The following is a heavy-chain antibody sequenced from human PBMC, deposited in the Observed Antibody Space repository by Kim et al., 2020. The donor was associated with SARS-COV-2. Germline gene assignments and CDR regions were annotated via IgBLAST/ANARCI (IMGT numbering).Heavy chain of an antibody. J-gene: IGHJ5*02. D-gene: IGHD3-3*01. Sequence: GGSLRLSCAASGFTFSSYAMSWVRQAPGKGLEWVSAISGSGGSTYYADSVKGRFTISRDNSKNTLYLQMNSLRAEDTAVYYCAKDLGGPYYDFWSGYHRNWFDPWGQGTLVTVSS. CDR1: GFTFSSYA. CDR2: ISGSGGST. V-gene: IGHV3-23*01. CDR3: AKDLGGPYYDFWSGYHRNWFDP.